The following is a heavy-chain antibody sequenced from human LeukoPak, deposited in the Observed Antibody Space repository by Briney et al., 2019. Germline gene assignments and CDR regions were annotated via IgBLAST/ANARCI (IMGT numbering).Heavy chain of an antibody. CDR1: GFTFSSYG. V-gene: IGHV3-30*02. CDR3: ANLFTIVVVITTPHAFDI. CDR2: IRYDGSNK. D-gene: IGHD3-22*01. J-gene: IGHJ3*02. Sequence: GGSLRLSCAASGFTFSSYGMHWVRQAPGKGLEWVAFIRYDGSNKYYADSVKGRFTISRDNSKNTLYLQMNSLRAEDTAVYYCANLFTIVVVITTPHAFDIWGQGTMVTASS.